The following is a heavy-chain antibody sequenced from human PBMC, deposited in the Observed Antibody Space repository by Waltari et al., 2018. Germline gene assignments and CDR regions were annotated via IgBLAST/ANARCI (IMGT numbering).Heavy chain of an antibody. Sequence: HLHYSRPLLVKPSETRSLTRTVSGGSISSSSYYWGWIRQPPGKGLEWIGSIYYSGSTYYTPSLKSRVTISVDTSKNQFSLKLSSVTAADTAVYYCACVRRRDPHGFDPWGQGTLVTVSS. CDR3: ACVRRRDPHGFDP. CDR1: GGSISSSSYY. V-gene: IGHV4-39*07. J-gene: IGHJ5*02. CDR2: IYYSGST. D-gene: IGHD1-1*01.